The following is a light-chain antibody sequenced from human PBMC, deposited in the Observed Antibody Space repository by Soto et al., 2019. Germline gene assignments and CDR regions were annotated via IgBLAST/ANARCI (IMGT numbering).Light chain of an antibody. CDR3: QEPNNWPVT. Sequence: ETVLTQTPATLSLSRGERATLCCMASQSVSSNLAWYQQKPGQAPRLLIYGASNRATGIPARFSGSGSRTEFTLTFSSLQSEDSAVYYCQEPNNWPVTFGGGTKVDIK. V-gene: IGKV3-15*01. J-gene: IGKJ4*02. CDR2: GAS. CDR1: QSVSSN.